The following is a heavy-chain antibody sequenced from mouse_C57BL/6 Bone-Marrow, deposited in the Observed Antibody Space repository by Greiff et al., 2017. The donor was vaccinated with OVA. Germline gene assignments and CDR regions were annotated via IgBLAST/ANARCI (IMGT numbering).Heavy chain of an antibody. Sequence: QVQLKQSGPGLVQPSQSLSITCTVSGFSLTSYGVHWVRQSPGKGLEWLGVIWSGGSTDYNAAFISRLSISKDNSKSQVFFKMNSLQADDTAIYYCARNEGYYGSRRWYFDVWGTGTTVTVSS. CDR2: IWSGGST. J-gene: IGHJ1*03. D-gene: IGHD1-1*01. CDR3: ARNEGYYGSRRWYFDV. CDR1: GFSLTSYG. V-gene: IGHV2-2*01.